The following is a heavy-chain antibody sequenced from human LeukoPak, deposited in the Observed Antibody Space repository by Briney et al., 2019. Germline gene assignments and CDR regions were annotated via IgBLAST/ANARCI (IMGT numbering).Heavy chain of an antibody. V-gene: IGHV4-34*01. CDR1: GGSFSGYY. CDR2: INHSGST. J-gene: IGHJ6*02. Sequence: SETLSLTCAVYGGSFSGYYWSWIRQPPGKGLEWIGEINHSGSTNYNPSLKSRVTISVDTSKNQFSLKLSSVTAADTAVYYCARDLHCSSTSCYSYYGMDVWGQGTTVTVSS. CDR3: ARDLHCSSTSCYSYYGMDV. D-gene: IGHD2-2*01.